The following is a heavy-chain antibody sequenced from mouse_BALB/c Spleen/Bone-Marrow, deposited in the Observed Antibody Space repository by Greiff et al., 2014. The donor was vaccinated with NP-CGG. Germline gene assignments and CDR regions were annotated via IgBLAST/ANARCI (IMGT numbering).Heavy chain of an antibody. J-gene: IGHJ1*01. CDR3: ASPHYYDSSPWWYFDV. Sequence: DVMLVESGGDLVKPGGSLKLSCAASGFTFSNYGMSWVRQTPDKRLEWVATISSGGSYTYYPDSLKGRFTISRDNAKNTLYLQMSSLKSEDTAMYYCASPHYYDSSPWWYFDVRGAGTTVTVSS. V-gene: IGHV5-6*02. D-gene: IGHD1-1*01. CDR1: GFTFSNYG. CDR2: ISSGGSYT.